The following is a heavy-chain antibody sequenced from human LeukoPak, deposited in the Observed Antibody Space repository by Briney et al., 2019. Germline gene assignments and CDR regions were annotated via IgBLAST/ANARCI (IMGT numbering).Heavy chain of an antibody. J-gene: IGHJ4*02. Sequence: GGSLRLSCAASGFTFSNYGMHWVRQAPGKGLEWVAVIWYDGSNKYYADSVKGRFTVSRDNSKNTLYLQMNSLRAEDTAVYYCARDGPGGSSWYGPLDYWGQGTLVTVSS. CDR3: ARDGPGGSSWYGPLDY. CDR2: IWYDGSNK. D-gene: IGHD6-13*01. CDR1: GFTFSNYG. V-gene: IGHV3-33*01.